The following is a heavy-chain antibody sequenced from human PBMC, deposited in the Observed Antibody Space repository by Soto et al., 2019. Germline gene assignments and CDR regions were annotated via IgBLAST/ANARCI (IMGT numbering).Heavy chain of an antibody. V-gene: IGHV5-10-1*01. Sequence: PGESLKISCKGSGYSFTSYWISWVRQMPGKGLEWMGRIDPSDSYTNYSPSFQGHVTISADKPISTAYLQWSSLKASDTAMYYCARLTLEMATIQYYYYGMDVWGQGTTVTVSS. CDR2: IDPSDSYT. J-gene: IGHJ6*02. CDR1: GYSFTSYW. D-gene: IGHD5-12*01. CDR3: ARLTLEMATIQYYYYGMDV.